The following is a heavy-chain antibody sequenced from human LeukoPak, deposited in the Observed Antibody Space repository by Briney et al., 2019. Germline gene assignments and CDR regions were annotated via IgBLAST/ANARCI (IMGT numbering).Heavy chain of an antibody. CDR2: ISSSSSTI. V-gene: IGHV3-48*01. Sequence: GGSLRLSCAASGFTFSSYSMNWVRQAPGKGLEWVSYISSSSSTIYYADSVKGRFTISRDKAKNSQYLQMNSLRAEDTAVYYCARGGPYYYYYMDVWGKGTTVTVSS. CDR1: GFTFSSYS. D-gene: IGHD6-25*01. CDR3: ARGGPYYYYYMDV. J-gene: IGHJ6*03.